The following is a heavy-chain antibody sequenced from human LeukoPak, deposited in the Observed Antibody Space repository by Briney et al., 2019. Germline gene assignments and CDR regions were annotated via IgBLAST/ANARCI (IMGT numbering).Heavy chain of an antibody. CDR1: GFTFSNYG. CDR3: ARGDGGLDI. J-gene: IGHJ3*02. V-gene: IGHV3-23*01. D-gene: IGHD5-24*01. CDR2: ITGSGGST. Sequence: PGGTLRLSCAASGFTFSNYGLSWVRQAPGKGLEWVSGITGSGGSTYYADSVKGRFTISRDNSKNTLYLQMNSLRAEDTAIYYCARGDGGLDIWGQGTMVIVSS.